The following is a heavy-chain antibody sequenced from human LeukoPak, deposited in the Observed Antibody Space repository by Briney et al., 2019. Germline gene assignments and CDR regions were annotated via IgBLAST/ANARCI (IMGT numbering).Heavy chain of an antibody. CDR2: IYYSGST. V-gene: IGHV4-59*01. J-gene: IGHJ4*02. CDR3: AREVYDSSGYYLDY. CDR1: GGSISSYY. Sequence: SETLSLTCTVSGGSISSYYWSWIRQPPGKGLEWIGYIYYSGSTNYNPSLKSRVTTSVDTSKNQFSLKLSSVTAADTAVYYCAREVYDSSGYYLDYWGQGTLVTVSS. D-gene: IGHD3-22*01.